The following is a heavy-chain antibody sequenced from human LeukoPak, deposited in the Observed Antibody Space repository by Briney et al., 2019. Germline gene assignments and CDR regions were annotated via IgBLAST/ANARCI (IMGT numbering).Heavy chain of an antibody. CDR2: INSGGSAV. CDR1: GFTFSTYN. D-gene: IGHD1-26*01. V-gene: IGHV3-48*01. CDR3: ARVGSRGDWFDY. Sequence: GGSLRLSCSASGFTFSTYNMLWVRQTPGKGLEWLFYINSGGSAVHYADSVKDRFTFSRDNAKNSLYPQMNSLRVEDTGIYYCARVGSRGDWFDYWGQGTRVTVSS. J-gene: IGHJ5*01.